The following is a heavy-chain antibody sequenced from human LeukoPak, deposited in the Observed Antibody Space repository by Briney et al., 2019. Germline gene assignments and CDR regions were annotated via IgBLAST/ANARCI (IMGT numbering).Heavy chain of an antibody. J-gene: IGHJ4*02. D-gene: IGHD5-18*01. CDR3: ARPAAGIHLWYDSY. Sequence: SGGSLRLSCAASGFTFSSYWMSWVRQAPGKGLEWVANIKQDGSEKYYVDSVRGRFTISRDNAKNSLYLQMNSLRAEDTAVYYCARPAAGIHLWYDSYWGQGTLVTVSS. V-gene: IGHV3-7*01. CDR1: GFTFSSYW. CDR2: IKQDGSEK.